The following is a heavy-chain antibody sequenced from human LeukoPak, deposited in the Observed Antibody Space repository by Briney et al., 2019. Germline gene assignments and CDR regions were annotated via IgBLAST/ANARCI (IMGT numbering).Heavy chain of an antibody. Sequence: GASVKVSCKASGYTFTSYGISWVRQAPGQGLEWMGWISAYNGNTNYAQKLQGRVTMTTDTSTSTAYMELRSLRSDDTAVYYCARETRDPIGYCSGGSCWTFDPWGQGTLVTVSS. D-gene: IGHD2-15*01. V-gene: IGHV1-18*01. CDR3: ARETRDPIGYCSGGSCWTFDP. CDR1: GYTFTSYG. CDR2: ISAYNGNT. J-gene: IGHJ5*02.